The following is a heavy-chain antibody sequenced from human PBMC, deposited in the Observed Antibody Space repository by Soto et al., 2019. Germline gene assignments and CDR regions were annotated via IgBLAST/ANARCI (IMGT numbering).Heavy chain of an antibody. Sequence: QVQLVQSGAEVKKHGASVKVSCKASGYTFTSYGISWVRQAPGQGLERMGWISAYNGNTNYAQKLQGRVTMTTDTSTSTDYMELRSLRSDDTAVYYCARNSRRYSSSWLPPDFWGQGTLGTVST. CDR3: ARNSRRYSSSWLPPDF. CDR1: GYTFTSYG. D-gene: IGHD6-13*01. V-gene: IGHV1-18*04. J-gene: IGHJ4*02. CDR2: ISAYNGNT.